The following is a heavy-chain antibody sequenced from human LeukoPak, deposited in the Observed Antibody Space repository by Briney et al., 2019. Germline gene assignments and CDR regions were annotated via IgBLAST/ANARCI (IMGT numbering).Heavy chain of an antibody. J-gene: IGHJ4*02. CDR1: GFTFSSYA. D-gene: IGHD2-21*02. CDR3: AGGDIVVVTAISY. CDR2: ISYDGSNK. V-gene: IGHV3-30-3*01. Sequence: GGSLRLSCAASGFTFSSYAMHWVRQAPGEGLEWVAVISYDGSNKYYADSVKGRFTISRDNSKNTLYLQMNSLRAEDTAVYYCAGGDIVVVTAISYWGQGTLVTVSS.